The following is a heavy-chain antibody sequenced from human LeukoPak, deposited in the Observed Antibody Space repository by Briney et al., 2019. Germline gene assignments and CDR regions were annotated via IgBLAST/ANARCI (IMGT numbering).Heavy chain of an antibody. Sequence: GGSLRLSCAASGFTFSSYAMSWVRQAPGKGLEWVSAISGSGSNTYYADSVTGRFTISRDNSQNTMYLQMNSLRAEDTAVYYCAKTGDYFDSSGYYRPDAFDIWGRGTMVTVSS. CDR2: ISGSGSNT. J-gene: IGHJ3*02. V-gene: IGHV3-23*01. CDR1: GFTFSSYA. CDR3: AKTGDYFDSSGYYRPDAFDI. D-gene: IGHD3-22*01.